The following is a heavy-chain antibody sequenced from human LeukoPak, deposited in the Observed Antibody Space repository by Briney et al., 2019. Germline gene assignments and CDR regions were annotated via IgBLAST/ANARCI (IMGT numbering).Heavy chain of an antibody. CDR3: AKDMKIKAAGYYFDY. CDR1: GFTFSDYG. V-gene: IGHV3-30*18. CDR2: IANDGRDK. Sequence: GGSLRLSCAASGFTFSDYGMHWVRQAPGKGLEWVAVIANDGRDKKYADSVRGRFTISRDNSKNTVYLQMNSLRAEDTAVFYCAKDMKIKAAGYYFDYWGQGTLVTVSS. D-gene: IGHD6-13*01. J-gene: IGHJ4*02.